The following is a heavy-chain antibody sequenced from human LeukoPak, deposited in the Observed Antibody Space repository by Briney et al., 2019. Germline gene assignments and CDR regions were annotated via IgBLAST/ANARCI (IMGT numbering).Heavy chain of an antibody. V-gene: IGHV4-59*01. Sequence: PSETLSLTCTVSGGSISSYYWSWIRQPPGKGLEWIGYMYYSGSTNYNPSLKSRVTISVDTSKNQFSLKLSSVTAADTAVYYCARSLGSLIRGVLGYWGQGTLVTVSS. CDR1: GGSISSYY. CDR3: ARSLGSLIRGVLGY. J-gene: IGHJ4*02. CDR2: MYYSGST. D-gene: IGHD3-10*01.